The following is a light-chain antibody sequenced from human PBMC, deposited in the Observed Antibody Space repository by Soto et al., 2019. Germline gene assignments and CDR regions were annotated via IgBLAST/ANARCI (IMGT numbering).Light chain of an antibody. CDR3: HPSGSLIT. J-gene: IGKJ5*01. CDR1: QSVSSN. V-gene: IGKV3-15*01. Sequence: IGLTQTPPTLALSPGERATLSCRASQSVSSNLAWYQQKPGQAPRLLIYGASTRATGIPARFRGSGSGTEFTRTSCRQETEDVVVFSCHPSGSLITFGRGTRLEIK. CDR2: GAS.